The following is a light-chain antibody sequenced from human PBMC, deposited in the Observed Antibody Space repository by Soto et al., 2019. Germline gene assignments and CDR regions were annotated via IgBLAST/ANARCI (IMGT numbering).Light chain of an antibody. CDR1: QSVSSN. V-gene: IGKV3-15*01. CDR2: DAS. Sequence: EIVMTQSPATLSVSPGERATLSCRASQSVSSNLAWYQQKPGQSPRLLIYDASTRATGIPARFSGSGSGTEFTLTISILQSEDVAVYYCQQYNNWPVTFGPATRVDIK. J-gene: IGKJ3*01. CDR3: QQYNNWPVT.